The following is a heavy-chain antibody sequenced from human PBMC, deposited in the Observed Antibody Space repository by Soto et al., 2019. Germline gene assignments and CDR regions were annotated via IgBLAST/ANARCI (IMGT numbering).Heavy chain of an antibody. CDR3: GRDFFYGDHEFDY. Sequence: WGSLRLPCAASAFTFSRYGIHWVRHTPGKGLEWLAVISYDGSNKYYSDSVKGPFTISINNSNNTLYLQSNSRRSEGTAVYYFGRDFFYGDHEFDYWGQGTLGTVSS. D-gene: IGHD4-17*01. CDR2: ISYDGSNK. J-gene: IGHJ4*02. CDR1: AFTFSRYG. V-gene: IGHV3-30*03.